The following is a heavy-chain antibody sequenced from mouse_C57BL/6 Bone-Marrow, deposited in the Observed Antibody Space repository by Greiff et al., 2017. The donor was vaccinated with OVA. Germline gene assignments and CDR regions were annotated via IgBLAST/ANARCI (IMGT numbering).Heavy chain of an antibody. CDR1: GYTFTSYW. CDR3: ARKGSGYDY. D-gene: IGHD3-2*02. Sequence: VQLQQPGAELVKPGASVTLSCKASGYTFTSYWMQWVKQRPGQGLEWIGEIDTSDSYTNYNQKFKGKATLTVDTSSSTAYMQLSSLTSEDSAVYYCARKGSGYDYWGQGTTLTVSS. J-gene: IGHJ2*01. CDR2: IDTSDSYT. V-gene: IGHV1-50*01.